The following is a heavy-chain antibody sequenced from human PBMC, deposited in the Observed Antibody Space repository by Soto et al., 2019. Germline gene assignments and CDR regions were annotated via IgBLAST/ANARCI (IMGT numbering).Heavy chain of an antibody. CDR2: IYYSGST. J-gene: IGHJ6*03. D-gene: IGHD3-3*01. CDR1: GGSISSGGYY. CDR3: ARALYYDFWSGYLTQDYYYYYMDV. Sequence: SETLSLTCTVSGGSISSGGYYWSWIRQHPGKGLEWIGYIYYSGSTYYNPSLKSRVTISVDTSKNQFSLKLSSVTAADTAVYYCARALYYDFWSGYLTQDYYYYYMDVWGKGTTVTVSS. V-gene: IGHV4-31*03.